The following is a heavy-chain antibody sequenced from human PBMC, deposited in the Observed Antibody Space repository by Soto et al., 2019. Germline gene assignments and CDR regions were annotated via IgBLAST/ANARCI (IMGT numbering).Heavy chain of an antibody. CDR3: ATGTLLELRPDDAFDI. CDR1: GFFLRDFG. Sequence: GGSLRLSCVASGFFLRDFGMHWVRQAPGKGLEWVSVIWYDGSNTYQGESVKGRFTMSRDISKNTLYLQMDSLRPEDTAVYYCATGTLLELRPDDAFDIWGQGTVVTVSS. V-gene: IGHV3-33*01. D-gene: IGHD1-7*01. J-gene: IGHJ3*02. CDR2: IWYDGSNT.